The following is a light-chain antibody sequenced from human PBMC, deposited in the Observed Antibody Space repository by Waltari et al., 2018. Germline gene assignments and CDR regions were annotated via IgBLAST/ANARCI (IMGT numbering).Light chain of an antibody. Sequence: AIQMTQSPSSLSASVGDRVTIICRASQGIGNDLGWYQQKPGKAPKLLIYAASSLQSGVPSRFSGSGSGTDFTLTISSLQPEDFATYYCLQDYNYPYTFGQGTKLEIK. CDR1: QGIGND. CDR3: LQDYNYPYT. J-gene: IGKJ2*01. CDR2: AAS. V-gene: IGKV1-6*01.